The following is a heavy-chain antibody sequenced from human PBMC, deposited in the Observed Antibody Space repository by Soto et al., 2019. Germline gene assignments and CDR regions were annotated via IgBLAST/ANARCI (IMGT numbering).Heavy chain of an antibody. CDR3: AKRSGSSTFAY. J-gene: IGHJ4*02. V-gene: IGHV3-23*01. CDR1: GFTFSSYA. D-gene: IGHD6-6*01. CDR2: ISGSDDST. Sequence: EVQLLESGGGLVQPGESLRLSCAASGFTFSSYAMSWVRQAPGKGLEWVAVISGSDDSTYYADSVKGRFTISRDNSKNTLYLQMNSLRPEDTAVYYCAKRSGSSTFAYWGQGTLVTVSS.